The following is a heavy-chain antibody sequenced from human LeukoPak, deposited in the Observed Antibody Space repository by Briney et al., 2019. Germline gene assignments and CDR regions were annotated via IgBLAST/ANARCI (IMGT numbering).Heavy chain of an antibody. Sequence: ASVKVSFTASGYTFTGYYMHWVRQAPGQGLGWMGWVNPNSGGTNYAQKFQGRGTMTRDTSISTAYMELRRLRSDDTAVYYCASSSSTASWGQGTLVTVSS. V-gene: IGHV1-2*02. D-gene: IGHD6-6*01. CDR2: VNPNSGGT. CDR1: GYTFTGYY. CDR3: ASSSSTAS. J-gene: IGHJ5*02.